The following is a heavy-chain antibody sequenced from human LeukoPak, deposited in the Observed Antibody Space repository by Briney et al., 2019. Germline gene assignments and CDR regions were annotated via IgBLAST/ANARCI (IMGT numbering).Heavy chain of an antibody. CDR1: GDSVYSNSAA. CDR2: TYYKSKWSK. D-gene: IGHD5-24*01. CDR3: GRGDVAFVY. V-gene: IGHV6-1*01. J-gene: IGHJ4*02. Sequence: SQTLSLTCAISGDSVYSNSAAWNWIRQSPSRGLEWLGRTYYKSKWSKNYAVSVKSRITINPDTSKNQFSLQLNSVTPEDTGVYYCGRGDVAFVYWGQGTLVTVSS.